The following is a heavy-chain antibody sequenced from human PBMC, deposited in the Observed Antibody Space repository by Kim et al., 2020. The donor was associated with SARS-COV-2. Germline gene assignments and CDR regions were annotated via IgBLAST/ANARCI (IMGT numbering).Heavy chain of an antibody. CDR2: IYYSGST. V-gene: IGHV4-39*01. CDR1: GGSISSSSYY. Sequence: SETLSLTCTVSGGSISSSSYYWGWIRQPPGKGLEWIGSIYYSGSTYYNPSLKSRVTISVDTSKNQFSLKLSSVTAADTAVYYCARSPRPGGTWIQLWHDYWGQGTLVTVSS. D-gene: IGHD5-18*01. CDR3: ARSPRPGGTWIQLWHDY. J-gene: IGHJ4*02.